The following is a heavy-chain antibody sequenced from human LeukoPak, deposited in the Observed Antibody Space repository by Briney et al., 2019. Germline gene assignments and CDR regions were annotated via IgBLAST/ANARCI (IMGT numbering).Heavy chain of an antibody. CDR3: ATTPRIGVRGVYFDY. CDR2: INPSGGST. J-gene: IGHJ4*02. Sequence: ASVKVSCKASGYTFTGYYMHWVRQAPGQGLEWMGIINPSGGSTSYAQKFQGRVTMTRDTSTSTVYMELSSLRSEDTAVYYCATTPRIGVRGVYFDYWGQGTLVTVSS. D-gene: IGHD3-10*01. CDR1: GYTFTGYY. V-gene: IGHV1-46*01.